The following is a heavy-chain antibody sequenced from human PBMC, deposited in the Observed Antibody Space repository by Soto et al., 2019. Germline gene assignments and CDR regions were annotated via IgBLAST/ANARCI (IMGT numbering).Heavy chain of an antibody. CDR2: IYYSGST. Sequence: QLQLQESGPGLVKPSETLSLTCTVSGGSISSSSYYWGWIRQPTGKGLEWIWSIYYSGSTYYNPYLTSRVTISVDTSKNQLSLKLSSVTAADTAVYYWARDQWLPYYYIDVWVQGTTVTVS. CDR1: GGSISSSSYY. J-gene: IGHJ6*03. D-gene: IGHD6-19*01. CDR3: ARDQWLPYYYIDV. V-gene: IGHV4-39*02.